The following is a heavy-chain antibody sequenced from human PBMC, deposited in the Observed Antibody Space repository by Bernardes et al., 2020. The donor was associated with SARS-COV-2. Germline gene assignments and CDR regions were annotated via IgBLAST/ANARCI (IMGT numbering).Heavy chain of an antibody. CDR3: AKEGKSGLWYYDY. Sequence: GGSLRLSCAASGFSFSNYAMGWVRQAPGKGLEWVSGTTGNGVSPYYADSVKGRFTISRDNVKNTLYLQMNSLRAEDTAVYYCAKEGKSGLWYYDYWGQGTLVTVSS. J-gene: IGHJ4*02. V-gene: IGHV3-23*01. CDR2: TTGNGVSP. CDR1: GFSFSNYA. D-gene: IGHD5-12*01.